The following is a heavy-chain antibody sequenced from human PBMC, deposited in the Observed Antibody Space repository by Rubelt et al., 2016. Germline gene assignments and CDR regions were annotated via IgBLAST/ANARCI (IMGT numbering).Heavy chain of an antibody. CDR2: ISSSSSAI. CDR1: GFTFSSYS. CDR3: ARNLYYGMDV. V-gene: IGHV3-48*04. J-gene: IGHJ6*02. D-gene: IGHD2-2*02. Sequence: EVQLVESGGGLIQPGGSLRLSCAASGFTFSSYSMNWVRQAPGKGLEWVSYISSSSSAIYYADSVKGRSTISRDNAKNSLYLQMKSLRAEDTAEYYCARNLYYGMDVWGQGTTVTVSS.